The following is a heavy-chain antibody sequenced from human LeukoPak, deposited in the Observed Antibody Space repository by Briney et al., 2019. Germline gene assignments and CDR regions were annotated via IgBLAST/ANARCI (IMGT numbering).Heavy chain of an antibody. D-gene: IGHD5-18*01. CDR2: ISGDGGDT. Sequence: GGSLRLSCAASGFTFDDSAMHWVRKAPGKGLEWVSYISGDGGDTYYADSVKGRFTISRDNSKNSLSLQMNSLRTEDSALYYCAKDIKGYSSAYAMDVWGQGTTVTVSS. CDR3: AKDIKGYSSAYAMDV. V-gene: IGHV3-43*02. CDR1: GFTFDDSA. J-gene: IGHJ6*02.